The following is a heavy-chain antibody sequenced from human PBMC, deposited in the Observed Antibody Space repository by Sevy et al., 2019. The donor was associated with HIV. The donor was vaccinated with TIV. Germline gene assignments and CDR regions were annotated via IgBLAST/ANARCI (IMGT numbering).Heavy chain of an antibody. CDR1: GFSLSNYA. CDR2: KTGSAGVT. D-gene: IGHD3-3*01. V-gene: IGHV3-23*01. J-gene: IGHJ4*02. Sequence: GGSLRLSCAASGFSLSNYAMSWVRQAPGKGLEWISTKTGSAGVTYYADSVKGRFTISRDNSKNTLFLQMNSLRAEDTALNYCAKGQFPSMGTLGLFDSWGQGPRVT. CDR3: AKGQFPSMGTLGLFDS.